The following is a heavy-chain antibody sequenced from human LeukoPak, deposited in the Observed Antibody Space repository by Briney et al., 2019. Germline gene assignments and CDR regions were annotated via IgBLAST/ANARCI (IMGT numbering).Heavy chain of an antibody. CDR2: ISSSGSTI. V-gene: IGHV3-11*01. CDR3: ARAYDSSGYTDY. CDR1: GFPLNEHH. D-gene: IGHD3-22*01. Sequence: GGSLRLSCAVSGFPLNEHHMSWLRQAPGKGLEWVSYISSSGSTIYYADSVKGRFTISTDDAKNSPLQHRMSRIGAEAAVHYCARAYDSSGYTDYWGQGTLVTVSS. J-gene: IGHJ4*02.